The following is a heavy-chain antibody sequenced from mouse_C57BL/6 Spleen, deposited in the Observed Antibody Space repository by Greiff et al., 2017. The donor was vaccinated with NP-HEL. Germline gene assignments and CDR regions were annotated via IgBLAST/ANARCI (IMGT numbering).Heavy chain of an antibody. CDR2: ISDGGSYT. D-gene: IGHD2-1*01. CDR3: SSLYYGNYYAMDY. Sequence: EVKLVESGGGLVKPGGSLKLSCAASGFTFSSYAMSWVRQTPEKRLEWVATISDGGSYTYYPDNVKGRFTISRDNAKNNLYLQMSHLKSEDTAMYYCSSLYYGNYYAMDYWGQGTSVTVSS. CDR1: GFTFSSYA. V-gene: IGHV5-4*03. J-gene: IGHJ4*01.